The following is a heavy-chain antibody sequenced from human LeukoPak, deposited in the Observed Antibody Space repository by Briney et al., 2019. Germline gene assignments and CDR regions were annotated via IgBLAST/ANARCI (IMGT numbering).Heavy chain of an antibody. CDR2: IYYSGST. CDR1: GGSISSYY. V-gene: IGHV4-59*08. Sequence: PSETLSLTCTVSGGSISSYYWSWIRQPPGKGLEWIGYIYYSGSTNYNPSLKSRVTISVDTSKNQFSLKLSSVTAAATAVYYCARHYRNYYGSGSYPPSFDYWGQGTLVTVSS. CDR3: ARHYRNYYGSGSYPPSFDY. D-gene: IGHD3-10*01. J-gene: IGHJ4*02.